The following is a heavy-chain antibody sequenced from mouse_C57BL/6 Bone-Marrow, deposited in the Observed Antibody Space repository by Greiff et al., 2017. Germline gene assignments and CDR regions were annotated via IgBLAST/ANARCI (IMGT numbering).Heavy chain of an antibody. CDR2: ISDGGSYT. Sequence: DVKLVESGGGLVKPGGSLKLSCAASGFTFSSYAMSWVRQTPEQRLEWVATISDGGSYTYYPDNVKGRFTISRDNANNNLYLQLSHLNSEDTAMYYCASYRWLQRPYYAMDYWGQGTSVTVSS. J-gene: IGHJ4*01. CDR1: GFTFSSYA. CDR3: ASYRWLQRPYYAMDY. V-gene: IGHV5-4*03. D-gene: IGHD2-3*01.